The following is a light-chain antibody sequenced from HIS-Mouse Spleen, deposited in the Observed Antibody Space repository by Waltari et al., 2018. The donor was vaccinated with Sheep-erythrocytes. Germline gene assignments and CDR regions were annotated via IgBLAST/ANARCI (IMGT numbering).Light chain of an antibody. Sequence: QSALTQPRSVSGSPGQSVTIPCTGTSRDRGGYNYVRWYQQHPGKAPKLMIYDVSKRPSWVPDRFSGSKSGNTASLTISGLQAEDEADYYCCSYAGSYNHVFATGTKVTVL. CDR2: DVS. CDR1: SRDRGGYNY. J-gene: IGLJ1*01. CDR3: CSYAGSYNHV. V-gene: IGLV2-11*01.